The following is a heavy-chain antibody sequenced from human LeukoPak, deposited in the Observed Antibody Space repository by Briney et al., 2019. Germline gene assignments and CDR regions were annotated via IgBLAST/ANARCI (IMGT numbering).Heavy chain of an antibody. V-gene: IGHV3-53*01. CDR1: GFTVSSNY. CDR2: IYSGGST. D-gene: IGHD5-24*01. J-gene: IGHJ4*02. Sequence: GGSLRLSCVASGFTVSSNYMSWVRQAPGKGLEWVSVIYSGGSTYYADSVKGRFTISRDNSKNTLYLQMNSLRAEDTAVYYCARRWEIDYWGQGTLVTVSS. CDR3: ARRWEIDY.